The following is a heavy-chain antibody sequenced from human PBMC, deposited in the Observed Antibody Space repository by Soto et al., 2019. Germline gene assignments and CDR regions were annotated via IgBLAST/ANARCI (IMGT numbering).Heavy chain of an antibody. V-gene: IGHV1-69*01. CDR1: GVNFSTYA. J-gene: IGHJ3*02. Sequence: QVQLVQSGAEVKKPGSSVKVSCKASGVNFSTYAITWVRQEPGQGLEWMGGIIPIYGTTNFAQKIQGRVTISADESTSTAYMELSSLRSDDTAVYYCARALSLGELFLFFDIWGPGTMVTVYS. D-gene: IGHD3-16*01. CDR2: IIPIYGTT. CDR3: ARALSLGELFLFFDI.